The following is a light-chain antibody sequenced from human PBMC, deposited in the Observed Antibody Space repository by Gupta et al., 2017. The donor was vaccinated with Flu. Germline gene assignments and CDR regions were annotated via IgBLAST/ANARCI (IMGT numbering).Light chain of an antibody. CDR2: VNSEGSH. J-gene: IGLJ3*02. CDR1: SGHISYA. V-gene: IGLV4-69*01. CDR3: QTWGTGIWV. Sequence: QLVLTQSPSASASLGASVKITCTLSSGHISYAIAWHQQQPEKGPRYLMKVNSEGSHSKGDGIPDRFSGSSSGAERYLTISSLQSEDEADYYCQTWGTGIWVFGGGTKLTVL.